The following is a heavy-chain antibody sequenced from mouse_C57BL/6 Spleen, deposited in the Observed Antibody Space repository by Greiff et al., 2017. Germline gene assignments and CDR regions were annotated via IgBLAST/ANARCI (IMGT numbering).Heavy chain of an antibody. V-gene: IGHV7-3*01. CDR3: ARSSSYSYYFDY. CDR1: GFTFTDYY. Sequence: EVKLVESGGGLVQPGGSLSLSCAASGFTFTDYYMSWVRQPPGKALEWLGFIINKANGYTTEYSASVKGRFTISRDNSQSILYLQMNALRAEDSATYYCARSSSYSYYFDYWGQGTTLTVSS. D-gene: IGHD1-1*01. J-gene: IGHJ2*01. CDR2: IINKANGYTT.